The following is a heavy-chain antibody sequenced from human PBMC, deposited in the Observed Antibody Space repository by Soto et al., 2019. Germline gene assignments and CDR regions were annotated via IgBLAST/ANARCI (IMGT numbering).Heavy chain of an antibody. D-gene: IGHD7-27*01. CDR1: GDTFKNCV. V-gene: IGHV1-69*01. J-gene: IGHJ4*02. Sequence: QVQVVQSGVEVRRPGSSVKVSCKASGDTFKNCVISWVRQAPGQGLEWLGGIIPLFGTTDFAQRFQGRLTITTDESTTTAYMELSRLRSEDTATYYCAAELGFGKFSVLWGQGTTVIVSS. CDR3: AAELGFGKFSVL. CDR2: IIPLFGTT.